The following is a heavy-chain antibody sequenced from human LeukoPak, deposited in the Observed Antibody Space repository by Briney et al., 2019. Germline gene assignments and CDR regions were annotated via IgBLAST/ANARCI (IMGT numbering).Heavy chain of an antibody. Sequence: ASVKVSCKVSGYTLTELSMHWVRQAPGKGLEWMGGFDPEDGETIYAQKFQGRVTMTGDTSTDTAYMELSSLRSEDTAVYYCATVGDGYWYFDLWGRGTLVTVSS. CDR3: ATVGDGYWYFDL. J-gene: IGHJ2*01. V-gene: IGHV1-24*01. D-gene: IGHD3-10*01. CDR2: FDPEDGET. CDR1: GYTLTELS.